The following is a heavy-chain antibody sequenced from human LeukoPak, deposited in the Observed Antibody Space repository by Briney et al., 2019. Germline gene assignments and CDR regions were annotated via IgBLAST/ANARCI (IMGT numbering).Heavy chain of an antibody. J-gene: IGHJ6*03. CDR1: GFTVSNKY. Sequence: PGGSLRLSCAASGFTVSNKYMTWVRQAPGKGLEWVSLIYSDGRTYYADSVKGRCTISRDNAKDSLYLQMNSLGPEDTAVYYCARDPYSGNYGNYYYYYMDVWGKGTTVTISS. V-gene: IGHV3-53*01. CDR3: ARDPYSGNYGNYYYYYMDV. D-gene: IGHD1-26*01. CDR2: IYSDGRT.